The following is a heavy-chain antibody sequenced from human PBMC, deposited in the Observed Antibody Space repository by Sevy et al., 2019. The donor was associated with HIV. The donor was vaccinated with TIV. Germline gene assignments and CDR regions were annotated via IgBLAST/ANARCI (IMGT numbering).Heavy chain of an antibody. D-gene: IGHD5-18*01. CDR3: TTDGGGYNYGYSFDY. Sequence: GVSLRLSCVASGFTFSNAWMNWVRQAPGKGLEWVGRIKSKTDGGTTDYAAPVKGRFTISRDDSKNTLYLQMNSLKTEDTAVYYCTTDGGGYNYGYSFDYWGQGTLVTVSS. CDR1: GFTFSNAW. J-gene: IGHJ4*02. CDR2: IKSKTDGGTT. V-gene: IGHV3-15*07.